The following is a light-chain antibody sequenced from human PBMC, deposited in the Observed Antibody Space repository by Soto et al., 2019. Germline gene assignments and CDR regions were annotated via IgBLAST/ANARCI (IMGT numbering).Light chain of an antibody. CDR2: SAS. Sequence: EIVMTQSPATLSVSPGERATLSCRASQSISTELAWYQQKPGQPPRLLIYSASTRATGVPARFTGSGSGPEFTLTTRGLQSEDFAVYDCHQGHNWPLSFGQGTRLEI. CDR1: QSISTE. J-gene: IGKJ2*01. CDR3: HQGHNWPLS. V-gene: IGKV3-15*01.